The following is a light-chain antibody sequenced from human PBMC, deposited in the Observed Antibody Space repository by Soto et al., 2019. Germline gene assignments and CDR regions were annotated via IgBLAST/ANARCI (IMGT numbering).Light chain of an antibody. CDR2: TDD. CDR3: AAWDDSLDAWV. V-gene: IGLV1-44*01. Sequence: QSVLTQPPSASGTPGQRVTISCSGSSSNIRSNTVNWYQQFPGMAPKLLMYTDDQRPSGVPDRFSGSKSGTSASLAISGLQSEDDSHYYCAAWDDSLDAWVFGGGTKLTVL. CDR1: SSNIRSNT. J-gene: IGLJ3*02.